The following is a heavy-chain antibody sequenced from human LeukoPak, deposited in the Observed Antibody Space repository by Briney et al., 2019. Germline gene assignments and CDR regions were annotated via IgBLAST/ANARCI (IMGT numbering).Heavy chain of an antibody. V-gene: IGHV1-24*01. CDR3: ATARPDLNSGWYPPHAFDI. CDR1: GYTLTELS. Sequence: ASVKVSCKVSGYTLTELSMHWVRQAPGKGLEWMGGFDPEDGETIYAQKFQGRVTMTEDTSTDTAYMELSSLRSEDTAVYYCATARPDLNSGWYPPHAFDIWGQGTMVTVSS. J-gene: IGHJ3*02. CDR2: FDPEDGET. D-gene: IGHD6-19*01.